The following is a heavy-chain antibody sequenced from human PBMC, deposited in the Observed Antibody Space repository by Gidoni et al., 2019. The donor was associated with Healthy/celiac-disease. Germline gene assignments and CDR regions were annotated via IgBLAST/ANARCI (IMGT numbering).Heavy chain of an antibody. CDR2: IKQDGSEK. J-gene: IGHJ6*02. CDR3: ARASRHYYDSSGGENGMDV. V-gene: IGHV3-7*03. CDR1: GFTFSSYW. D-gene: IGHD3-22*01. Sequence: EVQLVESGGGLVQPGGSLRLSCAASGFTFSSYWMSWVRKAPGQGLEWVANIKQDGSEKYYVDSVKGRFTISRDNAKNSLYLQMNSLRAEDTAVYYCARASRHYYDSSGGENGMDVWGQGTTVTVSS.